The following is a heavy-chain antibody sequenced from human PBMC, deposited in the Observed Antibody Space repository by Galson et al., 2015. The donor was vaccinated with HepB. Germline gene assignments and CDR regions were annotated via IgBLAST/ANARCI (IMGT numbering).Heavy chain of an antibody. CDR3: TTGALFRGYHYMDG. Sequence: SLRLSCAVSGFTGSTNYMSWVRQAPGKGLDWVSLIHGAGITRYAESVKGRFTISRDNSKNTMYLQMNSLRAEDTAVYHCTTGALFRGYHYMDGWGKGTTVTVSS. CDR1: GFTGSTNY. J-gene: IGHJ6*03. V-gene: IGHV3-53*01. CDR2: IHGAGIT. D-gene: IGHD3-10*01.